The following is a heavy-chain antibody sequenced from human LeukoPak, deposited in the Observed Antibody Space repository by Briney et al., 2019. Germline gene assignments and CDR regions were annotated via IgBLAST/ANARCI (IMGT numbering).Heavy chain of an antibody. V-gene: IGHV4-59*01. CDR2: IYYSGST. J-gene: IGHJ3*02. CDR1: GGSISSYY. Sequence: SETLSLTCTVSGGSISSYYWSWIRQPTGKGLEWIGYIYYSGSTNYNPSLKSRVTISVDTSKNQFSLKLSSVTAADTAVYYCARVSYDSSGYYYVYAFDIWGQGTMVTVSS. D-gene: IGHD3-22*01. CDR3: ARVSYDSSGYYYVYAFDI.